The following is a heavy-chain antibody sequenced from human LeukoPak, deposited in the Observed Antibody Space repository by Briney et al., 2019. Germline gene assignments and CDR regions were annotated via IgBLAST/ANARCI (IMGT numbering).Heavy chain of an antibody. CDR3: AKEPRGAYYYGSGSHNDY. V-gene: IGHV3-23*01. D-gene: IGHD3-10*01. CDR2: ISGSGGST. CDR1: GFTFSSYA. J-gene: IGHJ4*02. Sequence: GGSLRLSCAASGFTFSSYAMSWVRQAPGKGLEWVSAISGSGGSTYYADSVKGRFTISRDNSKNTLHLQMNSLRAEDTAVYYCAKEPRGAYYYGSGSHNDYWGQGTLVTVSS.